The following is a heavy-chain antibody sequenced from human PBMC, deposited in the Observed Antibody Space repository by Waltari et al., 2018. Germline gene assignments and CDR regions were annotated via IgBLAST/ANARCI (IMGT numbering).Heavy chain of an antibody. J-gene: IGHJ4*02. CDR3: ARDRGLYSGSYYHFDY. V-gene: IGHV1-2*02. CDR2: INPNSGGT. CDR1: GYTFTGYY. Sequence: QVQLVQSGAEVKKPGASVKVSCKASGYTFTGYYMHWVRQAPGQGLEWMGWINPNSGGTNYAQKFQGRVTMTRDTSISTAYMELSRLRSDDMAVYYCARDRGLYSGSYYHFDYWGQGTLVTVSS. D-gene: IGHD1-26*01.